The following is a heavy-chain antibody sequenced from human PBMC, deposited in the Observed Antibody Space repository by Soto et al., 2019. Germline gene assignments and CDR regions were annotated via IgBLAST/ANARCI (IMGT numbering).Heavy chain of an antibody. J-gene: IGHJ5*02. CDR1: GGSISSYY. D-gene: IGHD3-10*01. CDR2: IYYSGST. Sequence: PSETLSLTCTVSGGSISSYYWSWIRQPPGKGLEWIGYIYYSGSTNYNPSLKSRVTISVDTSKNQFSLKLSSVTAADTAVYYCARLRPKNYYGSGSYSHTWFDPWGQGTLVTVSS. CDR3: ARLRPKNYYGSGSYSHTWFDP. V-gene: IGHV4-59*08.